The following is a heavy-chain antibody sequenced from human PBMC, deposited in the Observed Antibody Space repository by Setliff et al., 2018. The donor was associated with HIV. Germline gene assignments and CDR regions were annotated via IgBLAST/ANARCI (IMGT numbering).Heavy chain of an antibody. CDR1: GDSIGFSGYF. D-gene: IGHD3-3*01. Sequence: PSETLSLTCTVSGDSIGFSGYFWSWIRQHPGKGLEWIGYIYYSGSTYYNPSLKSRVTISVDTSKNQFSLKLSSVTAADTAVYYCARGVNPTYYDFWSGNYMRKYYYYYMDVWGKGTTVTVSS. CDR2: IYYSGST. CDR3: ARGVNPTYYDFWSGNYMRKYYYYYMDV. V-gene: IGHV4-31*03. J-gene: IGHJ6*03.